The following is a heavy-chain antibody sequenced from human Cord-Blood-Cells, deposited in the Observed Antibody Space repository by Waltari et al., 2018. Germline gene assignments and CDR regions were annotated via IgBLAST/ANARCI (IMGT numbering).Heavy chain of an antibody. CDR1: GGSISSSSYY. Sequence: QLQLQESGPGLVKPSETLSLTCTVSGGSISSSSYYWGWIRPPPGEGLEWIGSIYYIGRNYYNPSLKSGVTISVETSKKEFSLKLGSVTAAGTAVYYCARPINPYRGSYYACDIWGQGTMVTGSS. CDR3: ARPINPYRGSYYACDI. V-gene: IGHV4-39*01. CDR2: IYYIGRN. D-gene: IGHD1-26*01. J-gene: IGHJ3*02.